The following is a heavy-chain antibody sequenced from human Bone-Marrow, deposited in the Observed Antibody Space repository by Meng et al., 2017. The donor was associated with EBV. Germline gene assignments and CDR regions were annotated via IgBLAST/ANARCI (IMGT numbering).Heavy chain of an antibody. CDR2: INVDGSDT. J-gene: IGHJ4*02. V-gene: IGHV3-74*01. Sequence: VGLGGSWGGLFQAGGCLRRSWAVSGFAFSNYWMHWVRQVAGKGLVWVSRINVDGSDTIYADSVKGRFTISRDNGKNTLYLQMNSLRADDTAVYYCSRSNWYPDYWGQGTLVTVSS. D-gene: IGHD6-13*01. CDR3: SRSNWYPDY. CDR1: GFAFSNYW.